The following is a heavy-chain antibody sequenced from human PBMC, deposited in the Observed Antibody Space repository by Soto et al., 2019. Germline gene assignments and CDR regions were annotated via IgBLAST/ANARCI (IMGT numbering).Heavy chain of an antibody. D-gene: IGHD4-17*01. CDR2: ISGSGGST. J-gene: IGHJ6*03. Sequence: GGSLRLSCAASGFTCSSYAMSWVRQAPGKGLEWVSAISGSGGSTYYADSVKGRFTISRDNSKNTLYLQMNSLRAEDTAVYYCAKNSRMTTVTTYYYYYYMDVWGKGTTVTVSS. V-gene: IGHV3-23*01. CDR1: GFTCSSYA. CDR3: AKNSRMTTVTTYYYYYYMDV.